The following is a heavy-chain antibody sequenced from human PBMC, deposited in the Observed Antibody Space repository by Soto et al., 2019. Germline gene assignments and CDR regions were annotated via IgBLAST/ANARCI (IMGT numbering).Heavy chain of an antibody. CDR2: MNPNSGNT. D-gene: IGHD3-9*01. J-gene: IGHJ6*02. CDR3: ARRIRYHGGMDV. CDR1: GYTFTSYD. V-gene: IGHV1-8*01. Sequence: QVQLVQSGAEVKKPGASVKVSCKASGYTFTSYDINWVRQATGQGLEWMGWMNPNSGNTGYAQKCQGRVTMTRNTSISTAYMELSSLRSEDTAVYYCARRIRYHGGMDVWGQGTTVTVSS.